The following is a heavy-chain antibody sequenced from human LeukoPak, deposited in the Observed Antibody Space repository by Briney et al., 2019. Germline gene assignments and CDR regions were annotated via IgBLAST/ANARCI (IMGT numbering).Heavy chain of an antibody. V-gene: IGHV4-59*01. D-gene: IGHD6-19*01. Sequence: PSETLSLTCTVSGGSISSYYWSWIRQPPGKGLEWIGYIYYSGSTNYNPSLKSRVTISVDTSKNQFSLKLSSVTAADTAVYYCARGIAVAEAFDIWGQGTMVTVSS. CDR3: ARGIAVAEAFDI. CDR1: GGSISSYY. CDR2: IYYSGST. J-gene: IGHJ3*02.